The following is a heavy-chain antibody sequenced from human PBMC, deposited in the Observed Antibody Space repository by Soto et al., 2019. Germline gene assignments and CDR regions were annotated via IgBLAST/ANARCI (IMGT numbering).Heavy chain of an antibody. J-gene: IGHJ5*02. CDR3: ARVSGSGSYDGFDP. Sequence: QVQLQESGPGLVKPSGTLSLTCAVSGGSISSSNWWSWVRQTPVKGLEWIGEIYHSGSTNYNPSLKSRVTISVDKSKNQFSLKMSSVTAADTAVYYCARVSGSGSYDGFDPWGQGTLVTVSS. CDR1: GGSISSSNW. D-gene: IGHD3-10*01. CDR2: IYHSGST. V-gene: IGHV4-4*02.